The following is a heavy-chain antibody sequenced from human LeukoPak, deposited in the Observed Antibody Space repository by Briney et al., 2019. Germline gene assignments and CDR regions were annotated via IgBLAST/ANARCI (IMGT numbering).Heavy chain of an antibody. D-gene: IGHD3-10*01. V-gene: IGHV4-31*03. J-gene: IGHJ5*02. CDR1: GGSISSGGYY. Sequence: SQSLSLTCTVSGGSISSGGYYWSWIRQHPGKGLVWIGYIYYSGSTYYNPSLKSRVTISVDTSKNQFSLKLSSVTAADTAVYYCARDGLQYYYGSGSYYHWFDPWGQGTLVTVSS. CDR3: ARDGLQYYYGSGSYYHWFDP. CDR2: IYYSGST.